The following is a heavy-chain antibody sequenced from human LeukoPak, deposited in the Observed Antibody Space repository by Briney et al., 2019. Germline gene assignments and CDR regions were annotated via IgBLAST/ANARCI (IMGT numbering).Heavy chain of an antibody. D-gene: IGHD6-13*01. J-gene: IGHJ4*02. CDR3: ARALRPNYSSSWSEPGY. CDR2: INPNSGGT. V-gene: IGHV1-2*02. CDR1: GYTFTGYY. Sequence: ASVKVSCKASGYTFTGYYMHWVRQAPGQGLEWMGWINPNSGGTNYAQKFQGRVTMTRDTSISTAYMELSRLRSDDTAVYYCARALRPNYSSSWSEPGYWAQGTLVTVSS.